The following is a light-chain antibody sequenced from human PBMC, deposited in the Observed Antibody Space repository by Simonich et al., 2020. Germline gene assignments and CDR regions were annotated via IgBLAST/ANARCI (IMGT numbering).Light chain of an antibody. CDR2: DVS. CDR1: SSYVGGYNY. V-gene: IGLV2-14*03. J-gene: IGLJ2*01. Sequence: QSALTQPASVSGSPGQSITISCPGTSSYVGGYNYVSWYQHHPGKAPKLMFYDVSKRPAGVSNRFSGSKSGNTASLTISGLQAEDEADYYCSSYTSSSTVVFGGGTKLTVL. CDR3: SSYTSSSTVV.